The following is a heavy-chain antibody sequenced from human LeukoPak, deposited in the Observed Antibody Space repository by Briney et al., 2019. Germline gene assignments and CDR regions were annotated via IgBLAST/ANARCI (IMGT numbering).Heavy chain of an antibody. D-gene: IGHD5-12*01. CDR2: ISGSGGST. J-gene: IGHJ6*02. CDR1: GFTFSSYA. V-gene: IGHV3-23*01. Sequence: PGGSLRLSCAASGFTFSSYAMSWVRQAPGKGLEWVSAISGSGGSTYYADSVKGRFTISRDNSKNTLYLQMNSLRAEDTAVYYCARSSGYDSDYYYYGMDVWGQGTTVTVSS. CDR3: ARSSGYDSDYYYYGMDV.